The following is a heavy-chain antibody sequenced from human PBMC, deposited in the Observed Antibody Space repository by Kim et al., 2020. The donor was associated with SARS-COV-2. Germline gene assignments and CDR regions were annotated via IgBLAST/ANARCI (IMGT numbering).Heavy chain of an antibody. Sequence: SETLSLTCAVYGGSFSGYYWSWIRQPPGKGLEWIGEIYHSGSTNYNPSLKSRVTISVDTSKNQFSLKLSSVTAADTAVYYCARGPYYAFWRCYSPGGYW. CDR3: ARGPYYAFWRCYSPGGYW. D-gene: IGHD3-3*01. V-gene: IGHV4-34*01. CDR2: IYHSGST. J-gene: IGHJ2*01. CDR1: GGSFSGYY.